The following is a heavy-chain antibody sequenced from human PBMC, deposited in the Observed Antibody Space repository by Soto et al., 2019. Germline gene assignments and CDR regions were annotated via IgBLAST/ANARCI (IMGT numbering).Heavy chain of an antibody. CDR1: GYTLTELS. Sequence: ASVKVSCKVSGYTLTELSMHWVRQAPGKGLEWMGGFDPEDGETIYAQKFQGRVTMTEDTSTDTAYMELSSLRSEDTAVYYCATLPKYSSSWDEDQWGQGTLVTV. J-gene: IGHJ4*02. CDR2: FDPEDGET. CDR3: ATLPKYSSSWDEDQ. D-gene: IGHD6-13*01. V-gene: IGHV1-24*01.